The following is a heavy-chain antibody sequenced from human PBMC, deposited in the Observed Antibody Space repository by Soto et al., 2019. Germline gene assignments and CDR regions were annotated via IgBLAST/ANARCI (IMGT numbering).Heavy chain of an antibody. CDR2: IYTSGST. V-gene: IGHV4-4*07. J-gene: IGHJ5*02. CDR1: GGPISSYY. Sequence: QVQLQESGPGLVKPSETLSLTCTVSGGPISSYYWSWIRQPAGKGLEWIGRIYTSGSTNYNPSLKSRVTMSVDTSKNQFSLKLSSVTAADTAVYYCAREWGGSGWYREWFDPWGQGTLVTVSS. CDR3: AREWGGSGWYREWFDP. D-gene: IGHD6-19*01.